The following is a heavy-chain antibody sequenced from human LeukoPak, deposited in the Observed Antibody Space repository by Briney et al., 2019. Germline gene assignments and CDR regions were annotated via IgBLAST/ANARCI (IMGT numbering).Heavy chain of an antibody. V-gene: IGHV3-21*01. J-gene: IGHJ4*02. D-gene: IGHD2-21*02. CDR2: ISSSSSYI. CDR3: ARINCGGDCFHSGY. Sequence: PGGSLRLSCAASGFTFSSYSMNWVRQAPGKGLEWVSSISSSSSYIYYADSVKGRFTISRDNAKNSLYLQMNSLRAEDTAVYYCARINCGGDCFHSGYWGQGTLVTVSS. CDR1: GFTFSSYS.